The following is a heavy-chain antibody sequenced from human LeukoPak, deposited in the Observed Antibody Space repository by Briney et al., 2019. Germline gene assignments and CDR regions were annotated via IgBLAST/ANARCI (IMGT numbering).Heavy chain of an antibody. D-gene: IGHD4-11*01. V-gene: IGHV4-39*01. CDR1: GGSISSSSYY. Sequence: SQTLSLTCTVSGGSISSSSYYWGWIRQPPGKGLEWIGSIYYSGSTYYNPSLTRRVTISVDTSKNQFSLKLSSVTAADTAVYYCALGTVTTYAEYFQHWGQGTLVTVSS. CDR2: IYYSGST. CDR3: ALGTVTTYAEYFQH. J-gene: IGHJ1*01.